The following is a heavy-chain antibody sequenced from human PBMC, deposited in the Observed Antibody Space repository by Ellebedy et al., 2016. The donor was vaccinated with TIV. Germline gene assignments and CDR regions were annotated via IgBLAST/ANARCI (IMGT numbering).Heavy chain of an antibody. V-gene: IGHV1-46*01. CDR1: GYTFTSYY. J-gene: IGHJ6*03. CDR3: ARAPRGDHYMDV. Sequence: ASVKVSXXASGYTFTSYYMHWVRQAPGQGLEWMGIINPSGGSTSYAQKFQGRVTMTRDTSTSTVYMELSSLRSEDTAVYYCARAPRGDHYMDVWGKGTTVTVSS. CDR2: INPSGGST. D-gene: IGHD3-16*01.